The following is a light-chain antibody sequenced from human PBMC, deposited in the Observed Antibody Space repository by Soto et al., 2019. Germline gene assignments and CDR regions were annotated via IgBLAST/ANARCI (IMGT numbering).Light chain of an antibody. CDR2: GAS. J-gene: IGKJ1*01. Sequence: EIVLTQSPGTLSLSPGDSATLSCRASQRVSSNYLAWYQQRPGQAPRLLIYGASSRATGIPDRFSDSGSGTDFTLPISSLQSEDFAAYYCQQYNIWPPWTFGQGTKVDI. CDR3: QQYNIWPPWT. CDR1: QRVSSNY. V-gene: IGKV3-20*01.